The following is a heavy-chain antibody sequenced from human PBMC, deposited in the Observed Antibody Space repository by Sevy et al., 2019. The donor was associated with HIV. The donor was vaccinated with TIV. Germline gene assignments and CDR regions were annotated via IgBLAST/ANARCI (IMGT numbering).Heavy chain of an antibody. D-gene: IGHD3-22*01. Sequence: GGSLRLSCAASGFTFSSYGMHWVRQAPGKGLEWVAFIRYDGSNKYYADSVKGRFTISRDNSKNTLYLQMNSLRPEDTAVYYCARDLPSAVINPFYYYGLDVWGQGTTVTVSS. V-gene: IGHV3-30*02. CDR2: IRYDGSNK. CDR1: GFTFSSYG. J-gene: IGHJ6*02. CDR3: ARDLPSAVINPFYYYGLDV.